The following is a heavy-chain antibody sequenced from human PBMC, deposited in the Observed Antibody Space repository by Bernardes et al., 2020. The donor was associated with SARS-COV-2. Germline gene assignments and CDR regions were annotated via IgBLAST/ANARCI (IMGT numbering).Heavy chain of an antibody. CDR1: GLHGSTHY. Sequence: GGALRPPCSASGLHGSTHYMNWVPQAPGKGLGGGSVIFNGGTTNYADAVKGRFTISRDNSKNMLYLQMNSLRAEDTAVYYCARAPGGVHYGMDVWGQGTTVTVSS. V-gene: IGHV3-53*01. CDR2: IFNGGTT. D-gene: IGHD1-26*01. J-gene: IGHJ6*02. CDR3: ARAPGGVHYGMDV.